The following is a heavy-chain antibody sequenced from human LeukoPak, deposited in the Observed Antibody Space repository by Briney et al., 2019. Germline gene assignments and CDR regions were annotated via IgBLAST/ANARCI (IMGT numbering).Heavy chain of an antibody. V-gene: IGHV1-18*01. J-gene: IGHJ4*02. Sequence: ASVKVSCKASGYTFTSYGISWVRQAPGQGLEWMGWISAYNGNTNYAQKLQGRVTMTTDTSTSTAYMELRSLRSDDTAVYYCARDSGSLYSSGWYAFDYWGQGTLVTVSS. CDR2: ISAYNGNT. D-gene: IGHD6-19*01. CDR1: GYTFTSYG. CDR3: ARDSGSLYSSGWYAFDY.